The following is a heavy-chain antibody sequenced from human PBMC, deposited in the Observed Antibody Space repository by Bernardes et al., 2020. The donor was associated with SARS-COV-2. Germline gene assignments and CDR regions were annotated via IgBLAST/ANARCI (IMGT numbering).Heavy chain of an antibody. D-gene: IGHD2-21*02. J-gene: IGHJ6*02. CDR1: GYTFTSYG. V-gene: IGHV1-18*01. CDR2: ISAYNGNT. Sequence: ASVKVSCKASGYTFTSYGISWVRQAPGQGLEWMGWISAYNGNTNYAQKLQGRVTMTTDTSTSTAYMELRSLRSDDTAVYYCAREVTQYYYYGMDVWGQGTTVTVSS. CDR3: AREVTQYYYYGMDV.